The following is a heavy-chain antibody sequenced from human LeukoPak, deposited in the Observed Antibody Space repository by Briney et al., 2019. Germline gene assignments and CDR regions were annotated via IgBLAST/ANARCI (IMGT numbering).Heavy chain of an antibody. D-gene: IGHD5-24*01. J-gene: IGHJ4*02. CDR3: ASVNGEMATILFYFDY. CDR1: GFTFSSYW. Sequence: GGSLRLSCAASGFTFSSYWMNWVRQAPGKGLEWVASIKQDGSEDYYVDSVKGRFTISRDTAKNLLYLQMTGLTAEDTAVYYCASVNGEMATILFYFDYWGQGTLVTVSS. CDR2: IKQDGSED. V-gene: IGHV3-7*01.